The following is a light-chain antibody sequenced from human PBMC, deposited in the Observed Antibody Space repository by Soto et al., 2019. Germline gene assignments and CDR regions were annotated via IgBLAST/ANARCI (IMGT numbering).Light chain of an antibody. CDR1: QSVSSN. CDR2: GAF. J-gene: IGKJ1*01. V-gene: IGKV3-20*01. CDR3: QQYGSSPRT. Sequence: EIVMTQSPATLSVSPGEGATLSCRASQSVSSNLAWYQQKPGQAPRLLIYGAFKRATGIPDRFSGSGSGTDFTLTISRMEPEDFAVYCCQQYGSSPRTLGQGTKVDIK.